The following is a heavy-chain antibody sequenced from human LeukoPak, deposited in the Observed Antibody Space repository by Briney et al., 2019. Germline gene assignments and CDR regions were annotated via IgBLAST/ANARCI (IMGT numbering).Heavy chain of an antibody. CDR3: AKGVVVAPDVTPFDY. D-gene: IGHD2-2*01. CDR2: ISGRGASK. Sequence: GGSLRLSCAVSGLTFNKYAMSWVRQAPGKGLEWVSGISGRGASKYYADSVKGRFTISRDNSKNTLYLQMNSLRAEDTAVYYCAKGVVVAPDVTPFDYWGQGTLVTVSS. V-gene: IGHV3-23*01. CDR1: GLTFNKYA. J-gene: IGHJ4*02.